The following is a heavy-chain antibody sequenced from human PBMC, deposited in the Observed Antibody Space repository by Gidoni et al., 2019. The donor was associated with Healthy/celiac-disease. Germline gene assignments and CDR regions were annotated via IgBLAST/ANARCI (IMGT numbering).Heavy chain of an antibody. V-gene: IGHV4-34*01. J-gene: IGHJ5*02. CDR2: INHSGST. Sequence: QVQLQQCGAGLLKPSETLSLTCAVQGGSFCGYSWSWIRQPPGKGLDWIGEINHSGSTNYNPSLKSRVTISVDTSKNQFSLKLSSVTAADTAVYYCARGRKNFITMVRGASGWFDPWGQGTLVTVSS. CDR1: GGSFCGYS. CDR3: ARGRKNFITMVRGASGWFDP. D-gene: IGHD3-10*01.